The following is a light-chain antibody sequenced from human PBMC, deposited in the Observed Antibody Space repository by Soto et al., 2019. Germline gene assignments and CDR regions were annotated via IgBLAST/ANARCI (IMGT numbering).Light chain of an antibody. CDR1: QSVSSY. Sequence: EIVFTQSPAALSLSPGEGATLSCRASQSVSSYLAWYQQKPGQAPRLLIYDASNRATGIPARFSGSGSGTDFTLTITSLEPEDFAVYYCQHRSNWPITFGQGTRLEIK. CDR2: DAS. J-gene: IGKJ5*01. V-gene: IGKV3-11*01. CDR3: QHRSNWPIT.